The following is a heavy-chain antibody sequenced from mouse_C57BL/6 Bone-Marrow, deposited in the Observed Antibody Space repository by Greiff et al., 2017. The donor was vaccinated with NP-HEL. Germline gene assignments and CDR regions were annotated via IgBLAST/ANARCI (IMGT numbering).Heavy chain of an antibody. D-gene: IGHD3-3*01. CDR2: IRSKSNNYAT. CDR3: VTLSDVGWYFDV. V-gene: IGHV10-1*01. J-gene: IGHJ1*03. CDR1: GFSFNTYA. Sequence: EVQRVESGGGLVQPKGSLKLSCAASGFSFNTYAMNWVRQAPGKGLEWVARIRSKSNNYATYSADSVKDRFTISRDDSESMLYLQMNNLKTEDTAMYYCVTLSDVGWYFDVWGTGTTVTVSS.